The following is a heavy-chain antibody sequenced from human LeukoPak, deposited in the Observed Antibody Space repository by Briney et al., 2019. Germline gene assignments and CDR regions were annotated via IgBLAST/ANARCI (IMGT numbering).Heavy chain of an antibody. CDR1: GFTFSSYW. CDR2: IKQDGSEK. J-gene: IGHJ6*03. CDR3: ARDQVRRLGYYYYHYMDV. V-gene: IGHV3-7*01. Sequence: GGSLRLSCAASGFTFSSYWMSWVRQAPGKGLEWVANIKQDGSEKYYVDSVKGRFTISRDNAKNSLYLQMNSLRAEDTAVYYCARDQVRRLGYYYYHYMDVWGKGTTVTVSS. D-gene: IGHD2-2*01.